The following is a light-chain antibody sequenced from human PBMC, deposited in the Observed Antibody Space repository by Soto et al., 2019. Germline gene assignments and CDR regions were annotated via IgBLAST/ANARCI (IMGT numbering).Light chain of an antibody. Sequence: QSALTQPRSVSGSPGQSVTVSCTGTSSDVGGHNHVSWYQQHPGKAPKLMISDVNKRPSGVPDRFSGSKSGNTASLTISGLQAEDVADYYCCSFAGRIFVFGTGTKLTVL. J-gene: IGLJ1*01. CDR1: SSDVGGHNH. CDR3: CSFAGRIFV. CDR2: DVN. V-gene: IGLV2-11*01.